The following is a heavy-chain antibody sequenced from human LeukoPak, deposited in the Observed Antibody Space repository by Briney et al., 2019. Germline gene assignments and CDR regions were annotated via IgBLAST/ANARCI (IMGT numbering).Heavy chain of an antibody. Sequence: AGSLRLSCAASGFSFSTYSMHWVRQAPGKGLEWVSSISSRSTFIYYADSVKGRFTISRDNAKNSLSLQMTSLGADDTAVYYCARDALYGGYDSDPYYYYYYGVDVWGQGTPVTVSS. CDR1: GFSFSTYS. V-gene: IGHV3-21*01. J-gene: IGHJ6*02. CDR3: ARDALYGGYDSDPYYYYYYGVDV. D-gene: IGHD5-12*01. CDR2: ISSRSTFI.